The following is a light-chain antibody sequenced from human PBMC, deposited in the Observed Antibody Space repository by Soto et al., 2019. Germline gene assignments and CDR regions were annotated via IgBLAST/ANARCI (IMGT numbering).Light chain of an antibody. CDR2: DAS. J-gene: IGKJ5*01. V-gene: IGKV3-20*01. CDR3: QQYGGSPIS. CDR1: QNIRSNY. Sequence: EIVLTQSPRTLSLSPGERATLSCRASQNIRSNYLAWYQQKPGQAPRLLISDASTRAAGIPDRLSGSGSGTDFTLTISRLEPEDFAVYYCQQYGGSPISFGQGTRLEIK.